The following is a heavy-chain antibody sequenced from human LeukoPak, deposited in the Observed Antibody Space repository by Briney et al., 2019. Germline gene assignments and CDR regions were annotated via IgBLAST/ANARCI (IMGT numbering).Heavy chain of an antibody. Sequence: SETLSLTCTVSGGSISSYYWSWIRQPPGKGLEWIGYIYYSGSTNYNPSLKSRVTISVDTSKNQFSLKLSSVTAADTAVYYCARVYGPYSKYYYYYMDVWGKGTTVTISS. D-gene: IGHD2-15*01. V-gene: IGHV4-59*01. J-gene: IGHJ6*03. CDR1: GGSISSYY. CDR3: ARVYGPYSKYYYYYMDV. CDR2: IYYSGST.